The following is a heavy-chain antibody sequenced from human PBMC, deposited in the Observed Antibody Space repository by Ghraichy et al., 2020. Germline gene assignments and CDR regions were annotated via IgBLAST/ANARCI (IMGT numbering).Heavy chain of an antibody. CDR1: GFSFNTYW. J-gene: IGHJ4*02. Sequence: GGSLRLSCAASGFSFNTYWMGWVRQAPGKGLEWVANIKEDGRAKYYVDSVKGRFTISRDNAKNSLYLQMNSLRAEDTAVYYCARHGSWSFNYWGQGTLVTVSS. CDR3: ARHGSWSFNY. CDR2: IKEDGRAK. D-gene: IGHD6-13*01. V-gene: IGHV3-7*01.